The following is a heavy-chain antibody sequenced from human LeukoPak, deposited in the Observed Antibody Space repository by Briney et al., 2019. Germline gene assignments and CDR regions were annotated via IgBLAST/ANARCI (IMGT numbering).Heavy chain of an antibody. CDR1: GGSISSYY. CDR3: ARHESGYVPNWFDP. D-gene: IGHD3-22*01. CDR2: IYDSGSA. V-gene: IGHV4-59*08. J-gene: IGHJ5*02. Sequence: SETLSLTCTVSGGSISSYYWSWIRQPPGKGLEWIGHIYDSGSADYNPSLTSRVTISVDTSKNQFSLRLSSVTAADTAFYYCARHESGYVPNWFDPWGQGLLVTVSS.